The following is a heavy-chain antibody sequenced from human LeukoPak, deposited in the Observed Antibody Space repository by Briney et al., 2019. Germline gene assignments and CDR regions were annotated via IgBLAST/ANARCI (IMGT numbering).Heavy chain of an antibody. CDR2: IIPIFGTA. Sequence: SVKVSCKASGGTFSSYAISWVRQAPGQGLEWMGGIIPIFGTANYAQKFQGRVTITADESASTAYMELSSLRSEDTAVYYCARDYCSSTSCLFDYWGQGTLVTVSS. V-gene: IGHV1-69*13. J-gene: IGHJ4*02. D-gene: IGHD2-2*01. CDR1: GGTFSSYA. CDR3: ARDYCSSTSCLFDY.